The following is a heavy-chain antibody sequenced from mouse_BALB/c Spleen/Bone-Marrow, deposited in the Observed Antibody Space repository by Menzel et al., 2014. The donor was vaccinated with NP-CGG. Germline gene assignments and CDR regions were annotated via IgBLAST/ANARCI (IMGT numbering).Heavy chain of an antibody. Sequence: EVKLVESGGGLVQPGGSLKLSCAASGFTFSSYTMSWVRQTPEKRLEWVTYISNGGVSTYYADAVKGRFTISRDNAKNALYLQMGSLKSEDTAMYYCTRDGYDVGGAMDYWGQGTSVTVSS. V-gene: IGHV5-12-2*01. D-gene: IGHD2-2*01. J-gene: IGHJ4*01. CDR3: TRDGYDVGGAMDY. CDR1: GFTFSSYT. CDR2: ISNGGVST.